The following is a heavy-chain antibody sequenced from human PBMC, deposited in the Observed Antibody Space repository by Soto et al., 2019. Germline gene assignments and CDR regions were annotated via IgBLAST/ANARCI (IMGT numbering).Heavy chain of an antibody. CDR3: ARGGGVGVAGSAAFDM. CDR2: INPATGAA. CDR1: GYPVTAYY. J-gene: IGHJ3*02. D-gene: IGHD3-3*01. V-gene: IGHV1-2*02. Sequence: QLHLVQSGAVVKKPGASVTVSCSASGYPVTAYYMHWVRQAPGRGLEWMGGINPATGAAKYTQTFRGRVTMTRDTSTSTVFMELSGLTSEDTAVSYCARGGGVGVAGSAAFDMWGQGTLVTVSS.